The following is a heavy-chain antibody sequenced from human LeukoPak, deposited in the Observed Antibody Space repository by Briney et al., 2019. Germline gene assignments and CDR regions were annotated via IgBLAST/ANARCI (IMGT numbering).Heavy chain of an antibody. D-gene: IGHD3-10*01. J-gene: IGHJ4*02. CDR1: GGSISSYY. V-gene: IGHV4-59*01. CDR3: ARSGSYLPSFDY. Sequence: SETLSLTCTVSGGSISSYYWGWIRQPPGKGLEWIGYIYYSGSTNYNPSLKSRVTISVDTSKNQFSLKLSSVTAADTAVYYCARSGSYLPSFDYWGQGTLVTVSS. CDR2: IYYSGST.